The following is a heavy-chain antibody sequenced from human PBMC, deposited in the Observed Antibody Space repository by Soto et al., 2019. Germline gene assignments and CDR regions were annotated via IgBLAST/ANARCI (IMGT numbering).Heavy chain of an antibody. D-gene: IGHD3-10*01. CDR3: ARGLVDM. V-gene: IGHV3-7*05. CDR1: GFPFSGYL. J-gene: IGHJ3*02. Sequence: ESGGGSVQPGGSLRLSCTVSGFPFSGYLMDWVRQAPGKGLEWVANINHDGSEMYYGDSMKGRFTISRDNAKNSLYLQMNSLRVEDTAVYYCARGLVDMWGQGTMVTVSS. CDR2: INHDGSEM.